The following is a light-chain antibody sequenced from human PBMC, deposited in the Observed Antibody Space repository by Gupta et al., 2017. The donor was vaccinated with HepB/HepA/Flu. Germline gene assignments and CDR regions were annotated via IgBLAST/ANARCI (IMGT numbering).Light chain of an antibody. Sequence: QSVLTQPPPVSAAPGQKVTISCSGSSSNIGKNYVSWYQQLPGTAPKVLKFENDKRPSGIPDRFSGSKSGTSATLGITGLQTGDEADYYCGTWDGSLNTWVFGGGTKLTVL. CDR1: SSNIGKNY. V-gene: IGLV1-51*02. CDR3: GTWDGSLNTWV. CDR2: END. J-gene: IGLJ3*02.